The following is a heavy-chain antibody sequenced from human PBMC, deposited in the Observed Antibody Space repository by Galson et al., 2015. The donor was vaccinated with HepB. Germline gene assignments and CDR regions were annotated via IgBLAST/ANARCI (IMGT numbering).Heavy chain of an antibody. Sequence: SLRLSCAASGFTFSSYWMHWVRQAPGKGLVWVSRINSDGSSTSYADSVKGRFTISRDNAKNTLYLQMNSLRAEDTAVYYCASRTDLSSPAAIHYYYYYGMDVWGQGTTVTVSS. CDR2: INSDGSST. CDR3: ASRTDLSSPAAIHYYYYYGMDV. V-gene: IGHV3-74*01. CDR1: GFTFSSYW. J-gene: IGHJ6*02. D-gene: IGHD2-2*01.